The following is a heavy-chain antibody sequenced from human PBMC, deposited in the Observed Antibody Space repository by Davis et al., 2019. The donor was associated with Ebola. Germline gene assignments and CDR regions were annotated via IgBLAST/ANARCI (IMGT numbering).Heavy chain of an antibody. Sequence: MPSETLSLTCTVSGGSISSSSYYWGWIRQPPGKGLEWIGSIYYSGSTYYNPSLKSRVTISVDTSKNQFSLKLSSVTAADTAVYYCARDRGPLGFDPWGQGTLVTVSS. CDR2: IYYSGST. J-gene: IGHJ5*02. CDR1: GGSISSSSYY. CDR3: ARDRGPLGFDP. V-gene: IGHV4-39*07. D-gene: IGHD3-10*01.